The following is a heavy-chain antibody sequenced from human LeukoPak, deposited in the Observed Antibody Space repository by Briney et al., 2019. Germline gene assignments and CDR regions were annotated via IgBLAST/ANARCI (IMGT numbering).Heavy chain of an antibody. V-gene: IGHV3-11*01. CDR2: ISSGSTI. CDR3: ARLAARVYFDY. Sequence: GGSLRLSCAASGFTFSDYYMSWIRQAPGKGLEWVSYISSGSTIYYADSVKGRFTISRDNAKNSLYLQMNSLRAEDTAVYYCARLAARVYFDYWGQGTLVTVSS. D-gene: IGHD6-13*01. J-gene: IGHJ4*02. CDR1: GFTFSDYY.